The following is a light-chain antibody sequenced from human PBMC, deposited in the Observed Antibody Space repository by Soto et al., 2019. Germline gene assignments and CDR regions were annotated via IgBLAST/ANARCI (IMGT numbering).Light chain of an antibody. J-gene: IGLJ1*01. V-gene: IGLV2-14*03. CDR1: SSDVGAYNF. Sequence: QSVLTQPASVSGSPGQSITISCTGTSSDVGAYNFVSWYQHYPDKAPKVVIYDVANRPSGVSYRFSASKSGNTASLTISGLQAEDEADYYCMSFTSSNPYVFGTGTKLTVL. CDR2: DVA. CDR3: MSFTSSNPYV.